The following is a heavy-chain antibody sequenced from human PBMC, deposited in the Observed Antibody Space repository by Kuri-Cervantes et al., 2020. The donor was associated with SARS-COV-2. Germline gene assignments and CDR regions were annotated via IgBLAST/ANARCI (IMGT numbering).Heavy chain of an antibody. D-gene: IGHD3-16*01. V-gene: IGHV3-30-3*01. CDR1: GFTFSSYA. Sequence: GGSLRLSCAASGFTFSSYAMHWVRQAPGKGLEWVAVIPYDGSNKYYADSVKGRFTISRDDAKSSVYLQMNSLRGEDTAVYYCARDLRMGKSLDYWGQGTLVTVSS. J-gene: IGHJ4*02. CDR3: ARDLRMGKSLDY. CDR2: IPYDGSNK.